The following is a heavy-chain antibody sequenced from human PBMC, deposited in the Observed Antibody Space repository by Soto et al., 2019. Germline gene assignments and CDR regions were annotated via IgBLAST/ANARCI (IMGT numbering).Heavy chain of an antibody. V-gene: IGHV4-30-4*01. CDR2: IYYSGST. Sequence: QVQLQESGPGLVKPSQTLSLTCTVSGGSISSGDYYWSWIRQPPGKGLEWIGYIYYSGSTYYNPSLKSRVTXXVXTXXDQFPLKLSSVTAADTAVYYCAGRYSSSGLRTFDPWGQGTLVTVSS. CDR3: AGRYSSSGLRTFDP. CDR1: GGSISSGDYY. J-gene: IGHJ5*02. D-gene: IGHD6-13*01.